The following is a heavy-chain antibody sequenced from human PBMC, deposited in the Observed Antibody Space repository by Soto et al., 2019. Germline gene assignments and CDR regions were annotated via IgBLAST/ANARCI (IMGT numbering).Heavy chain of an antibody. CDR1: GFTFSTYW. CDR2: INTDGSRT. CDR3: ARVRTGSYNWFDP. J-gene: IGHJ5*02. V-gene: IGHV3-74*01. Sequence: GGSRRLSCAAFGFTFSTYWMHWVRQAPGKGLVWVSRINTDGSRTSYADSVKGRFTISRDNAKNTLYLQMNSLRAEDTAVYYCARVRTGSYNWFDPWGQGTLVTVSS. D-gene: IGHD1-26*01.